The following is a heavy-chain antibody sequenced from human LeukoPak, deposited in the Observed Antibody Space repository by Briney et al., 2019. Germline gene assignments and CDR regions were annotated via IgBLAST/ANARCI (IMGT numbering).Heavy chain of an antibody. V-gene: IGHV3-74*03. CDR3: ARHSRGRWYVFDY. J-gene: IGHJ4*02. Sequence: GGSLRLSCAASGFTFSRYWMHWVRQAPGKGLVWVSRINSDGSATTYADFVKGRFTISRDNSNNTLYLQMNSLRAEDTAVYYCARHSRGRWYVFDYWGQGTLVTVSS. D-gene: IGHD6-13*01. CDR1: GFTFSRYW. CDR2: INSDGSAT.